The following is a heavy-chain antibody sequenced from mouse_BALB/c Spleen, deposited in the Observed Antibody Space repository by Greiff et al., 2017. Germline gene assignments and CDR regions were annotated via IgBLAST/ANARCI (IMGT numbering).Heavy chain of an antibody. CDR3: ARDGPVDAMDD. D-gene: IGHD2-3*01. J-gene: IGHJ4*01. CDR2: ISTGGGST. CDR1: GFTFSSYT. V-gene: IGHV5-12-2*01. Sequence: EVQRVESGGGLVQPGGSLKLSCAASGFTFSSYTMSWVRQTPEKRLEWVAYISTGGGSTYYPDTVKGRFTISRNNAKNTLYLQMSSLKSEDTAMFYCARDGPVDAMDDWGQGTSVTVSA.